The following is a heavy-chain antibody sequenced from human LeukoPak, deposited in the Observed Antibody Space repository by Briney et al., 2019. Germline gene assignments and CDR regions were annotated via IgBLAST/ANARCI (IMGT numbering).Heavy chain of an antibody. D-gene: IGHD1-14*01. Sequence: GGSLRLSCAASGFMFSSHGMNWVRQAPGKGLQRISGITISGDNTYYADSVKGRFTISRDNSKNTLYLQMNSLRAEDTAIYYCGRDYHLDHWGQGTLVTVSS. V-gene: IGHV3-23*01. CDR1: GFMFSSHG. J-gene: IGHJ4*02. CDR2: ITISGDNT. CDR3: GRDYHLDH.